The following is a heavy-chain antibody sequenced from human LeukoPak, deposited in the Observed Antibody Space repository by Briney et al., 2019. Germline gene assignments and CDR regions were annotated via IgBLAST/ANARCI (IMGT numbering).Heavy chain of an antibody. CDR3: ARESPYYYGSGGYYFDY. D-gene: IGHD3-10*01. CDR2: ITSSSSYI. Sequence: GGSLRLSCAASGFAFSSYNMNWVRQAPGKGLEWVSSITSSSSYIYYADSVKGRFTISRDNAKNSLYLQMSSLRAEDTAVYYCARESPYYYGSGGYYFDYWGQGTLVTVSS. CDR1: GFAFSSYN. V-gene: IGHV3-21*01. J-gene: IGHJ4*02.